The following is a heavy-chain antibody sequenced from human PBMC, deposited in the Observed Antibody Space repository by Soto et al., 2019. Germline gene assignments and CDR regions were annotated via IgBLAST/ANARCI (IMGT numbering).Heavy chain of an antibody. V-gene: IGHV4-28*03. CDR3: AREYCSSTSCLNWFDP. D-gene: IGHD2-2*01. CDR2: IYYSGTT. CDR1: GYSISSSNW. J-gene: IGHJ5*02. Sequence: SETLSLTCAVSGYSISSSNWWGWIRQPPGKGLEWIGYIYYSGTTNYNPSLKSRVTMSVDTSKNQFSLKLSSVTAADTAVYYCAREYCSSTSCLNWFDPWGQGTLVTVSS.